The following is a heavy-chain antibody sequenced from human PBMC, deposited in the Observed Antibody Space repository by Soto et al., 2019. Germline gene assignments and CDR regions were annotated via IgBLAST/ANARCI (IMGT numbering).Heavy chain of an antibody. V-gene: IGHV3-7*05. J-gene: IGHJ6*02. Sequence: HPGGSLRLSCAASGFNFYTSWMDWVRQSPGKGLEWVANIDQDGNEKYYVDSVKGRFTISRDNARNLLYLQMNSLRAEDTGVYYCSRRLEVWGHGTTVTVSS. CDR3: SRRLEV. CDR2: IDQDGNEK. CDR1: GFNFYTSW.